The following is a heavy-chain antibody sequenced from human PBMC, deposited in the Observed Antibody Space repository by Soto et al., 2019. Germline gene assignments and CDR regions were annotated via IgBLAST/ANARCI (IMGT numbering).Heavy chain of an antibody. CDR3: TRDQAMAQFDY. D-gene: IGHD5-18*01. CDR1: GYTFTNYG. CDR2: INAYNGNT. Sequence: QVQLVQSGAEVKKPGASVKVSCKASGYTFTNYGISWVRQAPGQGLEWMGWINAYNGNTKYAQKLQGRVTMTTDTATSTAYMELRSLRSDDTAVYYCTRDQAMAQFDYWGQGTLVTVSS. V-gene: IGHV1-18*01. J-gene: IGHJ4*02.